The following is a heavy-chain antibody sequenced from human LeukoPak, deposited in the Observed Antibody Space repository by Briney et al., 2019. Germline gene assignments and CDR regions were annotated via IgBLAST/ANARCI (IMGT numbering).Heavy chain of an antibody. J-gene: IGHJ5*02. V-gene: IGHV3-73*01. CDR3: ASQAGYSSSWET. CDR1: GLIFSGSA. Sequence: GGSLKLSCAASGLIFSGSAMHWVRQAPGKGLEWVGRMRSKANNYATGYATSVIGRFTISRDDSKNTRYLEMNSLKIEDTAVYFCASQAGYSSSWETWGQGTLVTVSS. D-gene: IGHD6-13*01. CDR2: MRSKANNYAT.